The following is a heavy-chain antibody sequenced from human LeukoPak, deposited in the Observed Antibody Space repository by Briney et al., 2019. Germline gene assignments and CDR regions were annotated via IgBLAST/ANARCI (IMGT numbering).Heavy chain of an antibody. Sequence: GGSLRLSCAASGFTFTSYAMSWVRQAPGKGLEWVSAISGSGGSTYYADPVKGRFTISRDNSKNTLYLQMNSLRAEDTAVYYCAKSPVDTYYYDSSGQYFDYWGQGTLVTVSS. D-gene: IGHD3-22*01. CDR2: ISGSGGST. CDR1: GFTFTSYA. CDR3: AKSPVDTYYYDSSGQYFDY. V-gene: IGHV3-23*01. J-gene: IGHJ4*02.